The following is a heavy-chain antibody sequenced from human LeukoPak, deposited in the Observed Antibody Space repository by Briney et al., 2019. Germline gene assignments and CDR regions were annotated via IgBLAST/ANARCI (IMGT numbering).Heavy chain of an antibody. Sequence: PSETLSLTCTVSGGSISSSSYYWGWIRQPPGKGLEWIGSIYYSGITYQNASLKSRVTISVDTSKNQLSLKLSSVTAADTAVYYCARSYVYFAVIISDHWGQGTLVTVSS. V-gene: IGHV4-39*01. CDR2: IYYSGIT. CDR1: GGSISSSSYY. D-gene: IGHD3-3*01. J-gene: IGHJ4*02. CDR3: ARSYVYFAVIISDH.